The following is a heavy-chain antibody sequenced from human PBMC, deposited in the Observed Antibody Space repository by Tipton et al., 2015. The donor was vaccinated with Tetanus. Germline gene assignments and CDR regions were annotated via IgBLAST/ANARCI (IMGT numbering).Heavy chain of an antibody. V-gene: IGHV1-46*01. CDR1: GYTFTSYY. Sequence: QLVQSGAEVKKPGASVKVSCKASGYTFTSYYMHWVRQAPGQGLEWMGIINPGGGSTNYAQKFQGRVTMTRDTSTSTVYMQLSSLRSEDTAVYYCARILGEDFDYWGRGTLVTVSS. CDR3: ARILGEDFDY. J-gene: IGHJ4*02. CDR2: INPGGGST. D-gene: IGHD3-16*01.